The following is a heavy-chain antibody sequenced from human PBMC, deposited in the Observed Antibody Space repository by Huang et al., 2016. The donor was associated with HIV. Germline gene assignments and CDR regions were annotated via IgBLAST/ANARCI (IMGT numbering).Heavy chain of an antibody. CDR3: VRGPEDRWYGSHYYAIDV. V-gene: IGHV3-53*01. Sequence: VQLVESGGKLIHPGGSLRVSCVGSGVNFKAHYVAWVRQAPGKGLDWVALLVSGGEIHYADSAKGRFTISRDTSKSIVYLQMNRLTVGDTAIYYCVRGPEDRWYGSHYYAIDVWGQGTMVTVSS. CDR2: LVSGGEI. D-gene: IGHD6-13*01. CDR1: GVNFKAHY. J-gene: IGHJ3*01.